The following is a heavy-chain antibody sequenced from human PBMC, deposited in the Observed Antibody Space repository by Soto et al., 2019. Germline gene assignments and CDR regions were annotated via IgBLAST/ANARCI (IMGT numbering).Heavy chain of an antibody. CDR3: ARAPYCSGGSCYPSPGSFDY. V-gene: IGHV4-34*01. CDR1: GGSFSGYY. Sequence: QVQPQQWGAGLLKPSETLSLTCAVYGGSFSGYYWSWIRQPPGKGLEWIGEINHSGSTNYNPSLKSRVTISVDTSKNQFSLKLSSVTAADTAVYYCARAPYCSGGSCYPSPGSFDYWGQGTLVTVSS. CDR2: INHSGST. J-gene: IGHJ4*02. D-gene: IGHD2-15*01.